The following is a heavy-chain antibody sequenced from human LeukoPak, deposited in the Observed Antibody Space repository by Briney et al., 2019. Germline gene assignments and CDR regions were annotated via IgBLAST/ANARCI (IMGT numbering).Heavy chain of an antibody. Sequence: ASVTVSCKASGYTFTGHYMHWVRQAPGQGLEWMGWINPSRGGTKYAQKFHGRVSMTRDTSISTAYMELSRLTSDDTAVYYCARDSPEGIQIWGQGTLVTVSS. CDR1: GYTFTGHY. CDR2: INPSRGGT. D-gene: IGHD1-14*01. V-gene: IGHV1-2*02. J-gene: IGHJ4*02. CDR3: ARDSPEGIQI.